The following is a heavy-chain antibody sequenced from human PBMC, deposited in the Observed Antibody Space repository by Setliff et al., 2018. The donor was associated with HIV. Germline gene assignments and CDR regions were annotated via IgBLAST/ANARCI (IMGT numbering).Heavy chain of an antibody. CDR2: IHHSGST. J-gene: IGHJ5*02. Sequence: SETLSLTCAVYGGSFSGCYWTWVRQPPGKGLELIGEIHHSGSTNYNPSLKSRVTISVDTSKNQFSLKLSSVTAADTAMYYCARGRGYYYDSSGYYPLDPWGQGTLVTAPQ. D-gene: IGHD3-22*01. CDR1: GGSFSGCY. V-gene: IGHV4-34*01. CDR3: ARGRGYYYDSSGYYPLDP.